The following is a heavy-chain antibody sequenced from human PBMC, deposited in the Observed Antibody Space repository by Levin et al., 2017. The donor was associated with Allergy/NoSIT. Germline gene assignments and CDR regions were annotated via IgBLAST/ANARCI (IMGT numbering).Heavy chain of an antibody. J-gene: IGHJ6*02. CDR1: GGSFSGYY. D-gene: IGHD3-10*01. CDR3: ARGGRYASITMVRGVINYYYGMDV. CDR2: INHSGST. V-gene: IGHV4-34*01. Sequence: SETLSLTCAVYGGSFSGYYWSWIRQPPGKGLEWIGEINHSGSTNYNPSLKSRVTISVDTSKNQFSLKLSSVTAADTAVYYCARGGRYASITMVRGVINYYYGMDVWGQGTTVTVSS.